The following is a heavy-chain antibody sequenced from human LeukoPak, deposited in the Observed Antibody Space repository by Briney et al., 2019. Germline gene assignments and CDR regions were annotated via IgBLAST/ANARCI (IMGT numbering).Heavy chain of an antibody. V-gene: IGHV3-21*05. CDR2: ISSSSSYI. D-gene: IGHD4-17*01. CDR3: ARDIDNYGDYIPY. CDR1: GFTFSSYS. Sequence: GGSLRLSCAASGFTFSSYSMNWVRQAPGKGLEWVSYISSSSSYIYYADSVKGRFTISRDSAKNSLYLQMNSLRAEDTAVYYCARDIDNYGDYIPYWGQGTLVTVSS. J-gene: IGHJ4*02.